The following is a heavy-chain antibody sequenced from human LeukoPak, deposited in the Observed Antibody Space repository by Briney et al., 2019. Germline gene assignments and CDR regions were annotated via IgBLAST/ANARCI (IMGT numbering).Heavy chain of an antibody. Sequence: GGSLRLSCAASGFTFSSYSMNWVRQAPGKGLEWVSSISSSSYIYYADSVKGRFTISRDNAKNSLYLQMNSLRAEDTAVYYCAGTVTTTAPFDYWGQGTLVTVSS. J-gene: IGHJ4*02. V-gene: IGHV3-21*01. D-gene: IGHD4-17*01. CDR1: GFTFSSYS. CDR3: AGTVTTTAPFDY. CDR2: ISSSSYI.